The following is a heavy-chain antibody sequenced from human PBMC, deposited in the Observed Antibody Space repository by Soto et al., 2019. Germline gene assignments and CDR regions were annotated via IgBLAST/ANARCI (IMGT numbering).Heavy chain of an antibody. CDR3: ARGLTYYDFWSGLD. D-gene: IGHD3-3*01. Sequence: QAGGSLRLSCAASGFTFSSYWMSWVRQAPGKGLEWVANIKQDGSEKYYVESVKGRFTISRDNAKNSLYLQMNSLRAEDTAVYYCARGLTYYDFWSGLDCGQGTMVTVSS. V-gene: IGHV3-7*01. J-gene: IGHJ3*01. CDR2: IKQDGSEK. CDR1: GFTFSSYW.